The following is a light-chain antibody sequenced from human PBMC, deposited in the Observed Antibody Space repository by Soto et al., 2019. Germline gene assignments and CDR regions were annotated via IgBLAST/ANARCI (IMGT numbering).Light chain of an antibody. J-gene: IGKJ3*01. Sequence: EIVLTQSPGTLSLSPGERATLSCRASQSVSSTYLAWYQQKPGQAPRLLIYDASSRATGIPDRLSGSGSGTDFTLTISRLEPEDFAVYYCQQYGSSPGLFTLGPGTKVDFK. CDR2: DAS. CDR1: QSVSSTY. CDR3: QQYGSSPGLFT. V-gene: IGKV3-20*01.